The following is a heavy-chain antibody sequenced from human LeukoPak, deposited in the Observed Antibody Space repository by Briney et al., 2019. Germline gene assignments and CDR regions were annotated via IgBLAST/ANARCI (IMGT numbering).Heavy chain of an antibody. Sequence: GGSLRLSCAASGFTFKNYAMSWVRQAPGKGLEWVSAISGSGGSTYYADSVKGRFTISRDNSKNTLYLQVDSLRVEDTAVYYCAKDTGRVVPDAFDIWGQGTMVTVSS. J-gene: IGHJ3*02. V-gene: IGHV3-23*01. D-gene: IGHD2-2*01. CDR1: GFTFKNYA. CDR3: AKDTGRVVPDAFDI. CDR2: ISGSGGST.